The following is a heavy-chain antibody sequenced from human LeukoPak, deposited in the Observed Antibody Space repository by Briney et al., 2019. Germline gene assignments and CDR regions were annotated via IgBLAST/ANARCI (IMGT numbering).Heavy chain of an antibody. CDR3: TTVQTWRSYYFDY. CDR2: SRNKGRGYST. V-gene: IGHV3-72*01. J-gene: IGHJ4*02. D-gene: IGHD1-1*01. CDR1: GFTFSDHH. Sequence: GGSLSLSCAASGFTFSDHHMDWVRQAPGKGLEWIGRSRNKGRGYSTVFAASVKGRFTISRDEPKNSLYLQMNSLKTEDTAVYYCTTVQTWRSYYFDYWGQGTLVTVSS.